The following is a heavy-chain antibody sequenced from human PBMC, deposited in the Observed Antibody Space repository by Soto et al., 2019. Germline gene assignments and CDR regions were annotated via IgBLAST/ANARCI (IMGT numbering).Heavy chain of an antibody. CDR3: TTGRDELLY. J-gene: IGHJ4*02. CDR1: GFTFDKVW. Sequence: EVQLVESGGGLVKPGGSLRLSCAASGFTFDKVWMNWVRQAPGKGLEWVGCIKSKTDGGTTDYAAPVKGRFTISRDDSTSMRYLQMNSLKTEDTGMYFFTTGRDELLYWGQGTLVTVSS. V-gene: IGHV3-15*07. CDR2: IKSKTDGGTT. D-gene: IGHD1-26*01.